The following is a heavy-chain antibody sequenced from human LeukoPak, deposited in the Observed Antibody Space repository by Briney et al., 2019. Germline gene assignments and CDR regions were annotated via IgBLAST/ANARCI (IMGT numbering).Heavy chain of an antibody. V-gene: IGHV4-59*08. D-gene: IGHD6-19*01. CDR1: GGSINSHC. CDR2: IYYTGKI. CDR3: VRRDTGWNYFDY. Sequence: SETLSLTCAVSGGSINSHCWGWIRQPPGKGLQWIGDIYYTGKINYNPSLKSRVTITLDTSKDHLSLNLTSVLAADTAIYYCVRRDTGWNYFDYWGQGILVTVSP. J-gene: IGHJ4*02.